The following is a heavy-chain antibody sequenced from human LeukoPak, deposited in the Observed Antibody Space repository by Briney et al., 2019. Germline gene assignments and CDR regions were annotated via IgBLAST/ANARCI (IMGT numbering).Heavy chain of an antibody. J-gene: IGHJ4*02. CDR2: VKSKSDGGTV. Sequence: PGGSLRLSCAASGFAFSNAWMTWVRQAPGKGLEWVGRVKSKSDGGTVAYAAPMRDRLTISRDDSEKTLYLQINSLKTEDTAVYYCATDLLDYWGQGTLVTVSS. D-gene: IGHD2-15*01. CDR3: ATDLLDY. V-gene: IGHV3-15*05. CDR1: GFAFSNAW.